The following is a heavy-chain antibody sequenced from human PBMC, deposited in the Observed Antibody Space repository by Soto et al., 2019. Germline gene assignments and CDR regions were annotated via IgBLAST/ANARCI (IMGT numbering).Heavy chain of an antibody. D-gene: IGHD5-18*01. CDR3: ARDVVDTAMGFTNWFDP. V-gene: IGHV4-59*01. J-gene: IGHJ5*02. CDR2: IYYSGST. CDR1: GGSISSYY. Sequence: PSETLSLTCTVSGGSISSYYWSWIRQPPGKGLEWIGYIYYSGSTNYNPSLKSRVTISVDTSKNQFSLKLSSVTAADTAVYYCARDVVDTAMGFTNWFDPWGQGTLVTVSS.